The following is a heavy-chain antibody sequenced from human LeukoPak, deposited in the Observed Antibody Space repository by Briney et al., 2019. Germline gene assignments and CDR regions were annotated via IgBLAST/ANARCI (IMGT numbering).Heavy chain of an antibody. CDR1: GFIFSSYS. Sequence: GGSLRLSCAASGFIFSSYSMNRVRQAPGKGLEWVAAISGSVISTYYADSVKGRFTISRDTSKNTLYLQMNSLRPEDTAVYYCAKVGLIAARPFFDYWGQGTLVTVSS. CDR3: AKVGLIAARPFFDY. V-gene: IGHV3-23*01. J-gene: IGHJ4*02. D-gene: IGHD6-6*01. CDR2: ISGSVIST.